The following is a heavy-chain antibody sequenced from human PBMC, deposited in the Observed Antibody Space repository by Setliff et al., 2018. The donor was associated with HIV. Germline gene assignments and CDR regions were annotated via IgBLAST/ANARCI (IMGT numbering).Heavy chain of an antibody. D-gene: IGHD6-13*01. CDR3: ARNQGSSFGQGFDY. Sequence: GGSLRLSCAASGFTLSDHYMDWVRQAPGKGLEWVGRIRNKANSFTIEYAASVEGRFTISKDESKNLLFLQMNSLKTEDTAVYYCARNQGSSFGQGFDYWGQGTLVTVSS. CDR2: IRNKANSFTI. CDR1: GFTLSDHY. J-gene: IGHJ4*02. V-gene: IGHV3-72*01.